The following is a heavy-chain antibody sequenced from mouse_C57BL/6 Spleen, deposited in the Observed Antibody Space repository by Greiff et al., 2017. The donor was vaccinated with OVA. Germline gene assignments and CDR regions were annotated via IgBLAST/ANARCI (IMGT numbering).Heavy chain of an antibody. Sequence: QVQLQQSGAELVKPGASVKLSCKASGYTFTSYWMHWVKQRPGQGLEWIGMIHPNSGSTNYNEKFKSKATLTVDKSSSTAYMQLSSLTSEDSAVYYCARSYYGSSYVDYWGQGTTLTVSS. CDR1: GYTFTSYW. CDR2: IHPNSGST. V-gene: IGHV1-64*01. D-gene: IGHD1-1*01. J-gene: IGHJ2*01. CDR3: ARSYYGSSYVDY.